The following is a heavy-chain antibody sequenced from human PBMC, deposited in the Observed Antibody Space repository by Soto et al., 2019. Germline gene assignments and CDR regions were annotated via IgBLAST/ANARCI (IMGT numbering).Heavy chain of an antibody. CDR2: IYPGDSDT. V-gene: IGHV5-51*01. CDR3: ARPVRGIQLPNPTAENKDYYYYYGMDV. J-gene: IGHJ6*02. D-gene: IGHD5-18*01. CDR1: GYSFTSYW. Sequence: GESLKISCKGSGYSFTSYWIGWVRQMPGKGLEWMGIIYPGDSDTRYSPSFQGQVTISADKSISTAYLQWSSLKASDTAMYYCARPVRGIQLPNPTAENKDYYYYYGMDVWGQGTTVTVSS.